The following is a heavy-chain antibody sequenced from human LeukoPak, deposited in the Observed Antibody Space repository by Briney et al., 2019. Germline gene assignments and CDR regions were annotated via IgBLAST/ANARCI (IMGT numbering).Heavy chain of an antibody. V-gene: IGHV1-46*01. J-gene: IGHJ4*02. Sequence: ASVKVSCKASGYTFTTYYMHWVRQAPGLGLEWLGIINPSGGSTTYAHKFQGRVTMTRDKSTSTVYMELSSLRSDDTAVYYCARMDQWGNRKPVDYWGQGTLVTVSS. D-gene: IGHD3-16*01. CDR3: ARMDQWGNRKPVDY. CDR2: INPSGGST. CDR1: GYTFTTYY.